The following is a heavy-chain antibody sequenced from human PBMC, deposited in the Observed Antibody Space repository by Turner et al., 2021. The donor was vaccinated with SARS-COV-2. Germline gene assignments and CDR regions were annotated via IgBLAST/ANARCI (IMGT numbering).Heavy chain of an antibody. CDR1: GGSISSYY. V-gene: IGHV4-59*01. CDR3: ASYYYDSSGYDYAFDY. D-gene: IGHD3-22*01. J-gene: IGHJ4*02. Sequence: QVQLQESGPGLLKPSETLSLTCTVSGGSISSYYWSWIRQPPGKGLEWIGYIYYSGSTNYNPSLKSRVTISVDTSKNQFSLKLSSVTAADTAVYYCASYYYDSSGYDYAFDYWGQGTLVTVSS. CDR2: IYYSGST.